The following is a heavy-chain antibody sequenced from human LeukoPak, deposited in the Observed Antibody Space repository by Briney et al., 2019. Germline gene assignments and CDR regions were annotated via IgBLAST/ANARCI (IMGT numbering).Heavy chain of an antibody. Sequence: SETLSLTCAVHGGSFSGYHWNWIRQFPGKGLEWIGEINDRGHTNYNPSLESRVTISVDTSKKQFSLKLSSVAAADTAVYYCARDPTTVVTTPYYFDFWGQGTLVTVSS. CDR2: INDRGHT. J-gene: IGHJ4*02. CDR3: ARDPTTVVTTPYYFDF. D-gene: IGHD4-23*01. V-gene: IGHV4-34*01. CDR1: GGSFSGYH.